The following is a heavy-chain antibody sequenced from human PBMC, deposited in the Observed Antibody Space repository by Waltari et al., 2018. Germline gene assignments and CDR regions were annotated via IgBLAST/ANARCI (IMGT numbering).Heavy chain of an antibody. D-gene: IGHD3-3*01. CDR3: ARDGDGSVSDI. CDR2: IIPIFGTA. CDR1: GYTFTGYY. Sequence: QVQLVQSGAQVKKPGASVKVSCKASGYTFTGYYMHWVRQAPGQGLEWMGGIIPIFGTANYAQKFQGRVTITADESTSTAYMELSSLRSEDTAVYYCARDGDGSVSDIWGQGTMVTVSS. J-gene: IGHJ3*02. V-gene: IGHV1-69*01.